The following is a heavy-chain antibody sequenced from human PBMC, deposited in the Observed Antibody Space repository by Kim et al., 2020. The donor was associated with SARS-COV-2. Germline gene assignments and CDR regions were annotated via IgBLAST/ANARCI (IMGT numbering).Heavy chain of an antibody. CDR3: ARGCSSNSCHSY. V-gene: IGHV3-21*01. J-gene: IGHJ4*02. CDR2: ISSSSSYI. Sequence: GGSLRLSCAASGFTFSSYSMNWVRQAPGKGLEWVSSISSSSSYIYYADSVKGRFTISRDNAKNSLYLQRNSLRAEDTAVYYCARGCSSNSCHSYWGQGTLVTVPP. CDR1: GFTFSSYS. D-gene: IGHD2-2*01.